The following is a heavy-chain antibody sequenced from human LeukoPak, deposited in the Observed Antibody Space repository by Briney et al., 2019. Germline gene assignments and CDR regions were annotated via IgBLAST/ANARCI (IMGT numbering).Heavy chain of an antibody. CDR1: GFTFSSYW. Sequence: GGSLRLSCAASGFTFSSYWMSWVRQAPGKGLEWVANIKQDGSEKYYVDSVKGRFTISRDNAKNSLYLQMNSLGAEDTAVYYCARVLGSYYNGGNDYWSQGTLVTVSS. CDR2: IKQDGSEK. CDR3: ARVLGSYYNGGNDY. D-gene: IGHD3-10*01. V-gene: IGHV3-7*01. J-gene: IGHJ4*02.